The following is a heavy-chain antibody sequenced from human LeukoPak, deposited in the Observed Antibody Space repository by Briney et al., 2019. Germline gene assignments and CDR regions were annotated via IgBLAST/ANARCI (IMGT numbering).Heavy chain of an antibody. D-gene: IGHD3-16*02. CDR1: GYTFMDYS. CDR3: VSGNDRDYLWGTYRLDAFDI. Sequence: PGGSLRLSCAASGYTFMDYSVNWVRQVPGKGLECVSSISSTSSYIYYADSVKGRFTISRDNAKNSLFLQMNSQRDEDTAVYYCVSGNDRDYLWGTYRLDAFDIWGQGTMVIVSS. J-gene: IGHJ3*02. CDR2: ISSTSSYI. V-gene: IGHV3-21*01.